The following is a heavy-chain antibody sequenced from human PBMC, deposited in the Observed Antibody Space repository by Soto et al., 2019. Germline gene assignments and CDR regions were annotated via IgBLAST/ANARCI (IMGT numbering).Heavy chain of an antibody. V-gene: IGHV1-18*01. CDR2: ISAYNGNT. CDR1: GYTFTSYG. D-gene: IGHD4-17*01. Sequence: AXVKVSCKASGYTFTSYGISWVRQAPGQGLEWMGWISAYNGNTNYAQKLQGRVTMTTDTSTSTAYMELRSLRSDDTAVYYCARDYGGRRDYYYGMDVWGQGTTVTVSS. CDR3: ARDYGGRRDYYYGMDV. J-gene: IGHJ6*02.